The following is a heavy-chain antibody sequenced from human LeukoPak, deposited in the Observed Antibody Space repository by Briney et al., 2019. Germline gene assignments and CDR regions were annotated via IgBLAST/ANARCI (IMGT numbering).Heavy chain of an antibody. J-gene: IGHJ5*02. CDR2: INPSGGST. Sequence: ASVKVSCKASGYTFTSYYMHWVRQAPGQGLEWMGIINPSGGSTSYAQKFQGRVTMTRDTSTSTVYMELSSLRSEDTAVYYCARTYCSGGSCYSRWFDPWGQGTLVTVSS. D-gene: IGHD2-15*01. V-gene: IGHV1-46*01. CDR3: ARTYCSGGSCYSRWFDP. CDR1: GYTFTSYY.